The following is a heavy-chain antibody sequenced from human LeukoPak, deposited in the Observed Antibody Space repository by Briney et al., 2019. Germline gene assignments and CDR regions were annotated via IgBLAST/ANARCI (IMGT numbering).Heavy chain of an antibody. Sequence: SGTLSLTCAVSGVSISSNLWWTWVRQPQGKGLEWIAEIHHSGSINYNPSLKSRVTISVDKAKNQFSLNLNSVTAADTAVYYCARGGDRSFDYWGQGTLVTVSS. CDR3: ARGGDRSFDY. CDR1: GVSISSNLW. D-gene: IGHD3-10*01. CDR2: IHHSGSI. V-gene: IGHV4-4*02. J-gene: IGHJ4*02.